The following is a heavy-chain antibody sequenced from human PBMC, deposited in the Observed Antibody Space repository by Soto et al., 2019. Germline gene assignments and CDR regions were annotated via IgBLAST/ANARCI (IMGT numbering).Heavy chain of an antibody. CDR2: INHSGST. D-gene: IGHD2-2*02. CDR3: ARVRAGDCSSTSCYTDAFDI. CDR1: GGSFSGYY. J-gene: IGHJ3*02. Sequence: QVQLQQWGAGLLKPSETLSLTCAVYGGSFSGYYWSWIRQPPGKGPEWIGEINHSGSTNYNPSLKSRVTISVDTSKNQFSLKLSSVTAADTAVYYCARVRAGDCSSTSCYTDAFDIWGQGTMVTVSS. V-gene: IGHV4-34*01.